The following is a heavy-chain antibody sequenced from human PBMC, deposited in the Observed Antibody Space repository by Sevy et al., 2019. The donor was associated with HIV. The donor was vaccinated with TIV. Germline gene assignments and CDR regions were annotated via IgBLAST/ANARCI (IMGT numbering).Heavy chain of an antibody. CDR2: FDPEDGET. CDR3: ATTRDYDDSRCYPFDY. J-gene: IGHJ4*02. Sequence: ASVKVSCKVSGYTLTELSMHWLRQAPGKGLEWVGSFDPEDGETVYEHNFQGRVSMTEETSTDTAYMEVISLKFEDTAVYYCATTRDYDDSRCYPFDYWGQGTLVTVSS. D-gene: IGHD3-22*01. CDR1: GYTLTELS. V-gene: IGHV1-24*01.